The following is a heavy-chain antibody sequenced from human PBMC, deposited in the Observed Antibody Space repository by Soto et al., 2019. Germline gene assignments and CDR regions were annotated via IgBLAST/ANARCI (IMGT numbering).Heavy chain of an antibody. CDR1: GGTFSTFA. V-gene: IGHV1-69*01. CDR3: ATSGECGGDCSVYGMAV. D-gene: IGHD2-21*02. CDR2: IISIFGTT. Sequence: SVKVSCKASGGTFSTFAISWVRQAPGQGLEWMGGIISIFGTTEYAQKFQRRVTIYADETTSTAYMELSSLRSDDTAVSFCATSGECGGDCSVYGMAVWG. J-gene: IGHJ6*01.